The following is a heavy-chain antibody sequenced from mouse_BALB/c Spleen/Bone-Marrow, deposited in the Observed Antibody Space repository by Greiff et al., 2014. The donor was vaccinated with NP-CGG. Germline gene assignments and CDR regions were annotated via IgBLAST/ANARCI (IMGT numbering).Heavy chain of an antibody. CDR2: IHPYNGDT. V-gene: IGHV1-37*01. CDR1: GFSFTDYF. Sequence: EVQLQQSGPELVKPGASVKLSCRASGFSFTDYFINWVKQSHGKSLEWIGRIHPYNGDTFYNQKFKVKATLTVDKFSNTARMELLSLTSEDSAVYYCGRYGYDAMDFWGQGTSVTVSS. CDR3: GRYGYDAMDF. D-gene: IGHD1-1*02. J-gene: IGHJ4*01.